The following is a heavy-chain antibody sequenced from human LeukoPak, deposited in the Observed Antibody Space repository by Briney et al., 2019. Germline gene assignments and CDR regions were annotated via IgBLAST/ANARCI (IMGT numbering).Heavy chain of an antibody. CDR3: ASSRDYGDDAFDI. Sequence: SETLSLTCAVYGGSFSGYYWSWIRQPPGKGLEWIGEINHSGSTNYNPSLKSRVTISVDTSKNQFSLKLSSVTAADTAVYYCASSRDYGDDAFDIWGQGTMVTVSS. D-gene: IGHD4-17*01. CDR1: GGSFSGYY. V-gene: IGHV4-34*01. J-gene: IGHJ3*02. CDR2: INHSGST.